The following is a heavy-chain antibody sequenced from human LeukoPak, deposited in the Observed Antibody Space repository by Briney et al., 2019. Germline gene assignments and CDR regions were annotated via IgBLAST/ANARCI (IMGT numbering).Heavy chain of an antibody. CDR2: INPSVGST. Sequence: ASVKVSCKASGYTFTTYYMHWVRQAPGQGPEWMGRINPSVGSTSCAQKFQGRVTMTRDTSTSTAYMDLSSLRSEDTAVYYCALDFWSGQHDAFDIWGQGTMVTVSS. D-gene: IGHD3-3*01. CDR1: GYTFTTYY. CDR3: ALDFWSGQHDAFDI. J-gene: IGHJ3*02. V-gene: IGHV1-46*01.